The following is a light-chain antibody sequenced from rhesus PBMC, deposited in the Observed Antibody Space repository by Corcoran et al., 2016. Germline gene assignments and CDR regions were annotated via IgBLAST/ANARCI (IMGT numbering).Light chain of an antibody. CDR3: QQYSSSPWT. V-gene: IGKV1-22*01. CDR2: KAS. J-gene: IGKJ1*01. Sequence: DIQMTQSPSSLSASVGDTVTITCRASQSITSWLAWYQQKPGKAPKLLIYKASTLESGVPSRSSGSGSGTDFTLTISSLQSEDFATYYCQQYSSSPWTFGQGTKVEIK. CDR1: QSITSW.